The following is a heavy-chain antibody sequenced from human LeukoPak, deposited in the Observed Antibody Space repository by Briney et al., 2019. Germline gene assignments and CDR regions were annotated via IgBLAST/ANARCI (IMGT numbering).Heavy chain of an antibody. CDR3: GKDLLAMAGTIGS. CDR1: GFIFSNYW. D-gene: IGHD6-19*01. Sequence: PGGSLRLSCATSGFIFSNYWMSWVRQAPGKGLEWVANIKQDGSETYYVDSVKGRFTISRDDAKNSLYLQMNSLRAEDTAVYYCGKDLLAMAGTIGSWGQGTLVTVSS. V-gene: IGHV3-7*01. J-gene: IGHJ4*02. CDR2: IKQDGSET.